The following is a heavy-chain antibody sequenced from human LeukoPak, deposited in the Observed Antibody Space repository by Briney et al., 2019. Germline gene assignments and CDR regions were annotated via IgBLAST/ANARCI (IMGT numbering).Heavy chain of an antibody. D-gene: IGHD3-9*01. Sequence: PGGSLRLSCAASGFTFSSYGMHWVRQAPGKGLEWVAFIRYDGSNKYYADSVKGRFTISRDNSKNTLYLQMNSLRAEDTAVYYCAKDQDWLIREDIFDWTPFDYWGQRTLVTVSS. CDR1: GFTFSSYG. CDR2: IRYDGSNK. J-gene: IGHJ4*02. CDR3: AKDQDWLIREDIFDWTPFDY. V-gene: IGHV3-30*02.